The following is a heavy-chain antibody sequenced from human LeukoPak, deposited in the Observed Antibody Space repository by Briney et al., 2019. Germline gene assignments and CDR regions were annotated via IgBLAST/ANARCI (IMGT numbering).Heavy chain of an antibody. V-gene: IGHV4-34*01. D-gene: IGHD2-2*01. CDR1: GGSFSGYY. CDR2: INHSGST. J-gene: IGHJ5*02. Sequence: SETLSLTCAVYGGSFSGYYWSWIRQPPGKGLEWIGEINHSGSTNYKPSLKSRVTISVDTSKNQFSLELSSVTAADTAVYYCARRGNCSSTSCFGWFDPWGQGTLVTVSS. CDR3: ARRGNCSSTSCFGWFDP.